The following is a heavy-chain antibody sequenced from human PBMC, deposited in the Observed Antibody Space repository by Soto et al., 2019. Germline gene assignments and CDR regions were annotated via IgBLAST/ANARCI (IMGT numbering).Heavy chain of an antibody. CDR2: ISYDGSNK. CDR3: ARDSSSMVTGYYYYYYGMDV. D-gene: IGHD5-18*01. J-gene: IGHJ6*02. CDR1: GFTFSSYA. V-gene: IGHV3-30-3*01. Sequence: QVQLVESGGGVVQPGRSLRLSCAASGFTFSSYAMHWVRQAPGKGLEWVAVISYDGSNKYYADSVKGRFTISRDNSKNTLYLQMNILRAEDTAVYYCARDSSSMVTGYYYYYYGMDVWGQGTTVTVSS.